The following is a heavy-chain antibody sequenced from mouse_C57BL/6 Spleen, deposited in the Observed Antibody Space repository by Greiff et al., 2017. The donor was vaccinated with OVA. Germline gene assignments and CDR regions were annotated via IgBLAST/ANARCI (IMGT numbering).Heavy chain of an antibody. CDR1: GFSLTSYG. D-gene: IGHD1-1*01. CDR3: ASYGSSYWYFDV. Sequence: QVQLQQSGPGLVQPSQRLSITCTVSGFSLTSYGVHWVRQSPGKGLEWLGVIWSGGSPDYIAAFISRLSISKDNSKSQVFFKMSSLQADDTAIYYIASYGSSYWYFDVWGTGTAVTVSS. V-gene: IGHV2-2*01. CDR2: IWSGGSP. J-gene: IGHJ1*03.